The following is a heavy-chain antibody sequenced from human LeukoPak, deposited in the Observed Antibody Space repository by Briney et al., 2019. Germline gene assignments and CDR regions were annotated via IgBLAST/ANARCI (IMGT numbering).Heavy chain of an antibody. CDR3: ASSSFKRVFDY. CDR1: GGSVSSGSYY. V-gene: IGHV4-61*01. D-gene: IGHD3-3*02. CDR2: IYYSGST. J-gene: IGHJ4*02. Sequence: PSETLSLTCTVSGGSVSSGSYYWSWIRQPPGKGLEWIGYIYYSGSTNYNPSLKSRVTISVDTSKNQFSLKLSSVTAADTAVYYCASSSFKRVFDYWGQGTLVTVSS.